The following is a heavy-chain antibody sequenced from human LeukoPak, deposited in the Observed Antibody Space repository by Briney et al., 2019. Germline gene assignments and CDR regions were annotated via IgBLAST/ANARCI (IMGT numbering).Heavy chain of an antibody. CDR2: IDGGGGDP. CDR3: AARRPHYGDYVY. J-gene: IGHJ4*02. Sequence: GGSLRLSCEASTFTFSDHAMSWVRQAPGKGLEWVASIDGGGGDPWYANFVKGRFTVSRDNSRNTLYLQMSTLRAEDTAVYYCAARRPHYGDYVYWGLGTLVTVSS. CDR1: TFTFSDHA. V-gene: IGHV3-23*01. D-gene: IGHD4-17*01.